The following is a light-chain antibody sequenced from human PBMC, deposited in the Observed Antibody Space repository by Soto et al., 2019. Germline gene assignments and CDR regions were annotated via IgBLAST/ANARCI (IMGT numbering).Light chain of an antibody. V-gene: IGLV1-47*02. CDR1: SSNIGSNY. CDR3: GAWDDSLSVYV. Sequence: QFVLTQPPSASGTPGQRVTISCSGSSSNIGSNYVYWYQHLPGTAPKLLIYTNNLRPSGVPDRFSGSKSGTSASLAISGLRSEDEADYYCGAWDDSLSVYVFGTGTKVTVL. CDR2: TNN. J-gene: IGLJ1*01.